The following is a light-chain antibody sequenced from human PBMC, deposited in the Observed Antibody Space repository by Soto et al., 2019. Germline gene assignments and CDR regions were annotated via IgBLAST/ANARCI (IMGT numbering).Light chain of an antibody. J-gene: IGKJ1*01. CDR2: ASS. Sequence: QLTQSLSSLSASVGDRVTVTCRASQGVGTYLVWYQQKSGKAPTVLIYASSTLQTGVPPRFSGSGSGTDFSLTISSLHPEDVATYYCQQVDSYPRTFGQGTKVDI. CDR3: QQVDSYPRT. V-gene: IGKV1-9*01. CDR1: QGVGTY.